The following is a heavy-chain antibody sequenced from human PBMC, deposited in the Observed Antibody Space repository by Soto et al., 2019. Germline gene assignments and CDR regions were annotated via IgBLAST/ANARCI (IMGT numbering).Heavy chain of an antibody. CDR1: GFTFSSYS. D-gene: IGHD6-13*01. CDR2: ISSSSGTI. V-gene: IGHV3-48*01. J-gene: IGHJ3*02. Sequence: EVQLVESGGGLVQPGGSLRLSCAASGFTFSSYSMNWVRQAPGKGLEWVSYISSSSGTIYYGDSVKGRFTISRDNPKNSLYLQRNSLRAEDTAVYYCASGTSEDTFDIWGQGTMVTVSS. CDR3: ASGTSEDTFDI.